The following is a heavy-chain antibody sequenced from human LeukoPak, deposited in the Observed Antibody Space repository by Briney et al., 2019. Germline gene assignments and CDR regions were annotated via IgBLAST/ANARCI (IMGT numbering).Heavy chain of an antibody. CDR2: IIPSFGTA. D-gene: IGHD2-2*01. CDR3: ARDHDVGYCSSTSCYGAFDI. Sequence: SSVKVSCTASGGTFSSYAISWVRQAAGLGLEWMGGIIPSFGTANYAQKFQGRVTSTTDVSTSTAYMALSSLRSEDRAVYFCARDHDVGYCSSTSCYGAFDIWGQGTMVTVSS. J-gene: IGHJ3*02. V-gene: IGHV1-69*05. CDR1: GGTFSSYA.